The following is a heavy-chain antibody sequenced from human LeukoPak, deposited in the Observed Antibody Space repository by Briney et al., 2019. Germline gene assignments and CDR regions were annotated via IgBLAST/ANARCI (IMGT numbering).Heavy chain of an antibody. CDR2: ISAYNGNT. J-gene: IGHJ4*02. D-gene: IGHD3-3*01. V-gene: IGHV1-18*01. CDR3: ARGGTYYDFWSGNYYFDY. CDR1: GYTFTSYG. Sequence: ASVKVSCKASGYTFTSYGISWVRQAPGQGLEWMGWISAYNGNTNYAQKLQGRVTMTTDTSTSTAYMELRSLRSDDTAVYYCARGGTYYDFWSGNYYFDYWGQGTLVTVSS.